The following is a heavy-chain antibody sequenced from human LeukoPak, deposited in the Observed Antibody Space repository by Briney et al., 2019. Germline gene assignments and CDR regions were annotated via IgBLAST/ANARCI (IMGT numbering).Heavy chain of an antibody. CDR3: VIDPRTVRI. V-gene: IGHV3-11*06. J-gene: IGHJ4*02. Sequence: GGSLRLSCAASGFTFSDSYMTWVRQAPGKGLEWLSYISGNSGDTNYADSVKGRFTISRDNAENSLYLQMNSLRVEETAVYYCVIDPRTVRIWGQGTLVTVSS. CDR2: ISGNSGDT. CDR1: GFTFSDSY. D-gene: IGHD1-1*01.